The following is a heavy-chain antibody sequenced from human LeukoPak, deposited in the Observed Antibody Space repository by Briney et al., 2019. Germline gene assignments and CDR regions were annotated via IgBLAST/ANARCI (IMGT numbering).Heavy chain of an antibody. J-gene: IGHJ3*02. CDR2: IYYTGST. D-gene: IGHD1-26*01. CDR3: ARRFVGGGAFDI. Sequence: PSQTLSLTCTVSGGSISSSDHYWSWIRQPPGKGLEWIGYIYYTGSTYYNPSLKSRVTMSVDTSKNQFSLKLSSVTAADTAVYYCARRFVGGGAFDIWGQGTMVTVSS. V-gene: IGHV4-30-4*01. CDR1: GGSISSSDHY.